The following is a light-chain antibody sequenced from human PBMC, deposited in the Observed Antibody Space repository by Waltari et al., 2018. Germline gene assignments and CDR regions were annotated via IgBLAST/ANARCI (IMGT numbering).Light chain of an antibody. V-gene: IGLV1-40*01. J-gene: IGLJ2*01. Sequence: QSVLTQPPSVSGAPGQRVTISRTGSSSNIGAVYDVHWYQQLPGTAPKLLIYGNSNRPSGVPDRFSGSKSGTSASLAITGLQAEDEADYYCQSYDSSLSGHVVFGGGTKLTVL. CDR3: QSYDSSLSGHVV. CDR1: SSNIGAVYD. CDR2: GNS.